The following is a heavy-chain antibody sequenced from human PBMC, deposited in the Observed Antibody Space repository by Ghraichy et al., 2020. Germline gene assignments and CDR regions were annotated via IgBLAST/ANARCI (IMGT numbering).Heavy chain of an antibody. CDR3: AKDQWCSSTSCRRLRYYYGMDV. V-gene: IGHV3-30*18. Sequence: GGSLRLSCAASGFTFSSYGMHWVRQAPGKGLEWVAVISYDGSNKYYADSVKGRFTISRDNSKNTLYLQMNSLRAEDTAVYYCAKDQWCSSTSCRRLRYYYGMDVWGQGTTVTVSS. CDR2: ISYDGSNK. D-gene: IGHD2-2*01. J-gene: IGHJ6*02. CDR1: GFTFSSYG.